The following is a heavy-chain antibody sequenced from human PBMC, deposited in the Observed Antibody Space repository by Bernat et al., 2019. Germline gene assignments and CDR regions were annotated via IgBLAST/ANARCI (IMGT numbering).Heavy chain of an antibody. D-gene: IGHD4-17*01. CDR3: ARDPTVTTLYWYFDL. J-gene: IGHJ2*01. CDR1: GFTFDDYG. Sequence: EVQLVQSGGYMVRPGGSLRLSCAASGFTFDDYGMSWVRQAPGKGLEWVSRINWNGDSTAYAASVKGRFTISRDNAKNSLYLQMNSLRAEDTALYFCARDPTVTTLYWYFDLWCRVTLVTVSS. CDR2: INWNGDST. V-gene: IGHV3-20*04.